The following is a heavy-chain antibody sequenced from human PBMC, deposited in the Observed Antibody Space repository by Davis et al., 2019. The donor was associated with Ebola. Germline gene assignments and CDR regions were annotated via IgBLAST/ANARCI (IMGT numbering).Heavy chain of an antibody. V-gene: IGHV3-23*01. CDR1: GFTFSSYA. J-gene: IGHJ4*02. CDR3: AKEGIQLWLRDGLDY. CDR2: ITGVGDRT. D-gene: IGHD5-18*01. Sequence: GESLKISCAASGFTFSSYAMNWVRQAPGKGLECVSAITGVGDRTFYVDSVKGRFTISRDNSKNTLYLQMNSLRAEDTAVYYCAKEGIQLWLRDGLDYWGQGTLVTVSS.